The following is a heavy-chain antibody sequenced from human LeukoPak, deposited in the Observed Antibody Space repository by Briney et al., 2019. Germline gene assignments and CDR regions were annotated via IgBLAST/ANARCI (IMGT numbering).Heavy chain of an antibody. V-gene: IGHV1-2*02. CDR3: AKNPYEYYFDY. J-gene: IGHJ4*02. CDR1: GYTLTGYY. CDR2: INPNSGDT. Sequence: GASVTVSCTASGYTLTGYYMHWLRQAPGQGLEWMGWINPNSGDTNYAQKFQGRVTMTRDTSISTAYMELSRLTSDDTAVYYWAKNPYEYYFDYWGQGTLVTVSS. D-gene: IGHD5-12*01.